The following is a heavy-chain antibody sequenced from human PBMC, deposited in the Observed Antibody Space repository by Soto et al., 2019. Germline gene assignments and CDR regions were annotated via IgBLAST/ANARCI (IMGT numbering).Heavy chain of an antibody. CDR3: AKIVGGIYYFDC. J-gene: IGHJ4*02. CDR2: ISGSGSTT. CDR1: GFTFSSDA. D-gene: IGHD2-21*01. V-gene: IGHV3-23*01. Sequence: SGGSLRLSCAASGFTFSSDALSWVRQAPGKGLEWVSAISGSGSTTYYADSVKGRFTISRDNSKNTLYPQMNSLRAEDTAVYHCAKIVGGIYYFDCWGQGTLVTVSS.